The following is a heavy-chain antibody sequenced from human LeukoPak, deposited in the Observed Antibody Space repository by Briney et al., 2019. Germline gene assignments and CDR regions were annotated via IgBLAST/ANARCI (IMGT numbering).Heavy chain of an antibody. D-gene: IGHD1-26*01. J-gene: IGHJ4*02. Sequence: SETLSLTCTVSGGSISNSYWNWIRQPAGEGLEWIGRINTRGATLYHPSLKSRATLSLDMSKNQFSLDLTSVTAADTALYYCARDPGAIVGAFSFDYWGQGILVTVSS. V-gene: IGHV4-4*07. CDR2: INTRGAT. CDR3: ARDPGAIVGAFSFDY. CDR1: GGSISNSY.